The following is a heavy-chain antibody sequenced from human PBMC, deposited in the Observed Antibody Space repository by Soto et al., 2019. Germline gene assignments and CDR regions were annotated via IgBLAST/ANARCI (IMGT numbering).Heavy chain of an antibody. D-gene: IGHD1-7*01. CDR2: IHHSGST. V-gene: IGHV4-34*01. Sequence: PSETLSLTCAVYGGSFSGYYWSWIRQPPGKGLEWIGEIHHSGSTNYNPSLKSRVTISVDTSKNQFSLKLSSVTAADTAVYYCARGENWNYGTFDHWGQGTLVTVSS. J-gene: IGHJ4*02. CDR1: GGSFSGYY. CDR3: ARGENWNYGTFDH.